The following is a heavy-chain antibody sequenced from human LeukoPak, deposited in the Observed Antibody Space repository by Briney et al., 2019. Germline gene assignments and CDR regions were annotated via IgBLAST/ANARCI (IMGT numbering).Heavy chain of an antibody. CDR1: GFTFSNYA. CDR2: ISGSGGST. Sequence: GGSLRLSCAAPGFTFSNYAMNWVRQAPARGLEWVSAISGSGGSTYYADSVKGRFTISRDNSKNTLYLQMNSLRAEDTAVYYCAKDLAGSGSYSFDYWGQGTLVTVSS. D-gene: IGHD1-26*01. J-gene: IGHJ4*02. CDR3: AKDLAGSGSYSFDY. V-gene: IGHV3-23*01.